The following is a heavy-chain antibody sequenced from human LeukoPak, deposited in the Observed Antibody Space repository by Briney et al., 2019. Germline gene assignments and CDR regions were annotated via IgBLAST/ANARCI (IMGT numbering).Heavy chain of an antibody. CDR1: GFIVSSTS. V-gene: IGHV3-53*01. CDR3: ARGGSYASFGFDY. CDR2: LYGGGST. D-gene: IGHD1-26*01. Sequence: GGSLRLSCAASGFIVSSTSMSWVRRAPGKGLEWVSLLYGGGSTYYADSVKGRFTISRDNSKNTLYLQMNSLRAEDTAVYYCARGGSYASFGFDYWGQGTLVTVSS. J-gene: IGHJ4*02.